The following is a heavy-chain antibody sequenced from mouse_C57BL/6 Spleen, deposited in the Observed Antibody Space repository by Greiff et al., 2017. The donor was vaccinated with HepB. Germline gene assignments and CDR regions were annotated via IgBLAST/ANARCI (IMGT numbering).Heavy chain of an antibody. Sequence: QVQLKESGAELARPGASVKLSCKASGYTFTSYGISWVKQRTGQGLEWIGEIYPRSGNTYYNEKFKGKATLTADKSSSTAYMELRSLTSEDSAVYFCARDYGRGGYFDVWGTGTTVTVSS. V-gene: IGHV1-81*01. J-gene: IGHJ1*03. CDR2: IYPRSGNT. CDR1: GYTFTSYG. D-gene: IGHD1-1*01. CDR3: ARDYGRGGYFDV.